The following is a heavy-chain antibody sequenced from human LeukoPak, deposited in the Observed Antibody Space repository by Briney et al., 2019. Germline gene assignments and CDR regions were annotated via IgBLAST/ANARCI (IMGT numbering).Heavy chain of an antibody. J-gene: IGHJ5*02. D-gene: IGHD6-19*01. Sequence: SETLSLTCIVSGGSISSSSHYWGWIRQPPGKGLEWIGSIFHSGSTYHNPSLKSRVTMSVDTSKNQFSLELNSMTAADTAVYYCARVLRTSGWGLSWFDPWGQGTLVTVSS. CDR2: IFHSGST. CDR1: GGSISSSSHY. CDR3: ARVLRTSGWGLSWFDP. V-gene: IGHV4-39*07.